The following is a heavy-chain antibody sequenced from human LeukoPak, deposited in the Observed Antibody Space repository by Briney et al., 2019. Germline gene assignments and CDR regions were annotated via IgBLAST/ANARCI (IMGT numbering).Heavy chain of an antibody. CDR3: ARRLVAAAGTPYDY. CDR1: GGSISSYY. J-gene: IGHJ4*02. Sequence: SGTLSLTCTVSGGSISSYYWSWIRQPPGKGLEWIGYIYYSGSTNYNPSLKSRVTISVDTSKNQFSLKLSSVTAADTAVYYCARRLVAAAGTPYDYWGQGTLVTVSS. V-gene: IGHV4-59*01. D-gene: IGHD6-13*01. CDR2: IYYSGST.